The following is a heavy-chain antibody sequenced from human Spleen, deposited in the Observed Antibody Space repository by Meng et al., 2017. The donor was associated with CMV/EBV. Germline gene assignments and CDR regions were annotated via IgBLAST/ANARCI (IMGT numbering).Heavy chain of an antibody. J-gene: IGHJ4*02. CDR3: ARGASWYAPPDY. CDR1: GLTFSTSR. CDR2: ISSSSDNYI. V-gene: IGHV3-21*01. D-gene: IGHD6-13*01. Sequence: GGSLRLSCAASGLTFSTSRVNWVRQAPGKGLEWVSCISSSSDNYIKNADAVKGRFTMSGDNAKKSLYLQMHSVRVDDTAVYYCARGASWYAPPDYWGQGTLVTVSS.